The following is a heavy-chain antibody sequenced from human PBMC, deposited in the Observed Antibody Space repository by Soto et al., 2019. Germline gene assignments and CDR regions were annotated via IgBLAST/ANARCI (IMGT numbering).Heavy chain of an antibody. CDR1: GYTFTSYY. J-gene: IGHJ3*02. V-gene: IGHV1-46*01. CDR3: AMEWLVNAFDI. Sequence: GASVKVSCKASGYTFTSYYLHWVQQAPGQGLEWMGIINPSGGSTSYAQKFQGRVTMTRDTSTSTAYMELRSLRSDDTAVYYCAMEWLVNAFDIWGQGTMVTVPS. CDR2: INPSGGST. D-gene: IGHD6-19*01.